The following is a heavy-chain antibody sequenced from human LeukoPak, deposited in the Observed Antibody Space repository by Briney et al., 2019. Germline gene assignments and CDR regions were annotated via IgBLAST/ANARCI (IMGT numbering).Heavy chain of an antibody. CDR1: GYTLTELS. CDR3: ARGRAGDYFDS. CDR2: INPNSGGT. Sequence: GASVKVSCKVSGYTLTELSMHWVRQAPGQGLEWMGWINPNSGGTSYAQKFQGRVTMTRDTSVTTAYMDLGRLRSDDTAVYYCARGRAGDYFDSWGQGTLVTVSS. J-gene: IGHJ4*02. V-gene: IGHV1-2*02.